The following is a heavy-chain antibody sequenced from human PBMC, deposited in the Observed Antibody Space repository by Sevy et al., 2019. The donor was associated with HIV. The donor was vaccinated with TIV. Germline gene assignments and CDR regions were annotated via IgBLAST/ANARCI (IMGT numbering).Heavy chain of an antibody. V-gene: IGHV3-7*01. CDR2: IKQDGSQK. CDR1: GFTFSDYW. J-gene: IGHJ3*01. CDR3: ARKVGDM. D-gene: IGHD1-26*01. Sequence: GGSLRLSCAASGFTFSDYWMSWVRQAPGKGVEWVANIKQDGSQKYFVDSVKGRFTISRDNAKNSLYRQMDNLRAEDAAVYYCARKVGDMWGQGTMVTVSS.